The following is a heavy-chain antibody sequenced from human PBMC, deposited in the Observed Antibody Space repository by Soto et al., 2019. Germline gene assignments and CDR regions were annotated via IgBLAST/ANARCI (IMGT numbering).Heavy chain of an antibody. D-gene: IGHD3-22*01. V-gene: IGHV3-23*01. CDR2: ISGSGGSY. J-gene: IGHJ4*02. CDR1: KFAFSRSA. CDR3: VKGYYSSGYSWFAY. Sequence: LRLSCAGSKFAFSRSAMHWVRQAPGKGLEWVSTISGSGGSYYYADSVKGRFIISRDNSKNTLYLQMDSLRAEDTAIYYCVKGYYSSGYSWFAYWGQGTLVTVSS.